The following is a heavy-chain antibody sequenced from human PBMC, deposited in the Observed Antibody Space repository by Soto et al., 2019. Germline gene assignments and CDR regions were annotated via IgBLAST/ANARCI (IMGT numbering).Heavy chain of an antibody. D-gene: IGHD1-1*01. CDR2: IYATGTT. CDR3: VRDGTKTLRDWFDP. CDR1: GASISVFY. J-gene: IGHJ5*02. V-gene: IGHV4-4*07. Sequence: PSETLGLSCTVSGASISVFYWSWIRKSAGKGLEWIGRIYATGTTDYNPSLKSRVMMSVDTSKKQFSLKLRSVTAADTAVYYCVRDGTKTLRDWFDPWGQGISVTVSS.